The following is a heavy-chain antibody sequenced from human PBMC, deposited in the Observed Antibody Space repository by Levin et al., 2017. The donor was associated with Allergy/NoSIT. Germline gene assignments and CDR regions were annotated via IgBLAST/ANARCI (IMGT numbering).Heavy chain of an antibody. CDR3: ATSRITMVRGWDLDI. CDR2: ISSSSSYI. J-gene: IGHJ3*02. Sequence: GGSLRLSCAASGFTFSSYSMNWVRQAPGKGLEWVSSISSSSSYIYYADSVKGRFTISRDNAKNSLYLQMNSLRAEDTAVYYCATSRITMVRGWDLDIWGQGTMVTVSS. V-gene: IGHV3-21*01. D-gene: IGHD3-10*01. CDR1: GFTFSSYS.